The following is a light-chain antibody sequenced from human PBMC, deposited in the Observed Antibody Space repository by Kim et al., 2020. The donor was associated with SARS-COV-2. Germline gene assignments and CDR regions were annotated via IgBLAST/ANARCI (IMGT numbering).Light chain of an antibody. CDR1: NIGSKN. Sequence: SYELTQPLSVSVALGQTARITCGGNNIGSKNVHWYQQKPGQAPVLVIYRYSNRPSGIPARFSGSNSWNTATLTISRAQAGAEADYYCQVWDSSVVFGGGT. CDR2: RYS. CDR3: QVWDSSVV. J-gene: IGLJ2*01. V-gene: IGLV3-9*01.